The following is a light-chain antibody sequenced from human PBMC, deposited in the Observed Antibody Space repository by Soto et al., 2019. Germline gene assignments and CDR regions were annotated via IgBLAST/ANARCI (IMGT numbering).Light chain of an antibody. J-gene: IGKJ5*01. V-gene: IGKV3-11*01. CDR1: QSVSSN. Sequence: EIVLTQSPATLSLSPGERATLSCRASQSVSSNLAWYQQKPGQAPRLLIYDASNRATGIPARFSGSGSGTDFTLTISSLEPEDFAVYYCQLGDPFGQGTRLEIK. CDR3: QLGDP. CDR2: DAS.